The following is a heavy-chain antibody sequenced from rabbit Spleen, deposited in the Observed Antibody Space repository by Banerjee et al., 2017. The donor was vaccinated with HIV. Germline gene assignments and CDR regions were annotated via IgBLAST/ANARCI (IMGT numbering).Heavy chain of an antibody. CDR2: IYAGSSGNT. J-gene: IGHJ4*01. Sequence: QSLEESGGDLVKPGASLTLTCTASGLDFSSSYYMCWVRQAPGKGLEWIACIYAGSSGNTYYASWAKGRFTISKTSSTTVTLQMTGLTAADTATYFCARGAYLYGSVAYAYAAYFNLWGPGTLVTVS. CDR1: GLDFSSSYY. V-gene: IGHV1S40*01. D-gene: IGHD6-1*01. CDR3: ARGAYLYGSVAYAYAAYFNL.